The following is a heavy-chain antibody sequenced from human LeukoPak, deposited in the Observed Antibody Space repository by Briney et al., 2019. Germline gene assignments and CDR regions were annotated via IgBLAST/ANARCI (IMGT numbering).Heavy chain of an antibody. CDR2: MNPNSGNT. CDR3: ARARIVGAILRGDWFDP. CDR1: GYTFTSYD. D-gene: IGHD1-26*01. V-gene: IGHV1-8*01. J-gene: IGHJ5*02. Sequence: ASVKVSCKASGYTFTSYDINWVRQATGQGLEWMGWMNPNSGNTGYAQKFQGRVTITRDTSASTAYMELSSLRSEDTAVYYCARARIVGAILRGDWFDPWDQGTLVTVSS.